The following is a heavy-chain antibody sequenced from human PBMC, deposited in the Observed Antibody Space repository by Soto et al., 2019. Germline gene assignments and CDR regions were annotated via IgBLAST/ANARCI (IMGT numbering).Heavy chain of an antibody. CDR2: VYYDGGS. Sequence: QVQLQESGPGLVKPSETLSLTCTVSGGSIDGRNCAWIRQPPGKGLEWLGYVYYDGGSSYNPSVKTRLTLSMDPSKRQFSLQLRSVTAADSAVYYCLSQGIVNLHGLVDVWGRGTTVTVSS. V-gene: IGHV4-59*08. CDR3: LSQGIVNLHGLVDV. CDR1: GGSIDGRN. D-gene: IGHD2-15*01. J-gene: IGHJ6*02.